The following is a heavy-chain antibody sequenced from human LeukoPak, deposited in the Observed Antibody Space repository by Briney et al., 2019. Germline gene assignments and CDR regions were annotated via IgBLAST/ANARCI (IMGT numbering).Heavy chain of an antibody. D-gene: IGHD3-16*01. J-gene: IGHJ4*02. CDR2: FHNSGTS. CDR1: DDSISDYY. Sequence: SETLSLTCTVSDDSISDYYRGWIRHPPGKGLEWIGYFHNSGTSTYNPSLKSRVTISADTSKNQFTLKLNSLTTADTAVYYCTRGAGWLIDYWGQGILVTVSS. CDR3: TRGAGWLIDY. V-gene: IGHV4-59*01.